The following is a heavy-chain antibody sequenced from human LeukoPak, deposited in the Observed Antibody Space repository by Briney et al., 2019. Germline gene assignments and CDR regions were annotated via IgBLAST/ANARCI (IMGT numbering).Heavy chain of an antibody. J-gene: IGHJ6*02. CDR3: AKEGSPMVATTMDV. CDR1: GFTFSSYG. Sequence: GGSLRLSCAASGFTFSSYGMNWVRQAPGKGLEWVAVTSYDGSTKYYADSMKGRFTISRDNSKNMLYLQMNSLRAEDTALYYCAKEGSPMVATTMDVWGQGTTVTVSS. CDR2: TSYDGSTK. V-gene: IGHV3-30*18. D-gene: IGHD5-24*01.